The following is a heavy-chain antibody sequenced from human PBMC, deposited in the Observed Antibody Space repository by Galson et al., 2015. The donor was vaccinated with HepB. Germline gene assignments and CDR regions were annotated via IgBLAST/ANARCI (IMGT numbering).Heavy chain of an antibody. Sequence: SLRLSCAASGFTFSSYWMSWVRQAPGKGLEWVANIKQDGSEKYYVDSVKGRFTISRDNAKNSLYLQMNSLRAEDTAVYYCARGSRRNYRWKIYFDYWGQGTLVTVSS. J-gene: IGHJ4*02. D-gene: IGHD1-7*01. CDR1: GFTFSSYW. CDR3: ARGSRRNYRWKIYFDY. V-gene: IGHV3-7*03. CDR2: IKQDGSEK.